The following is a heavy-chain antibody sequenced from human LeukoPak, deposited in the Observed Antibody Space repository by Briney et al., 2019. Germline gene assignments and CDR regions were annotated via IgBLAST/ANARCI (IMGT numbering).Heavy chain of an antibody. Sequence: SETLSLTCAVYGGSFSGYYWSWIRQPPGKGLEWIGEINHSGSTNYNPSLKSRVTISVDTSKNQFPLKLSSVTAADTAVYYCARASYYYDSSGYYHDGYFDYWGQGTLVTVSS. CDR2: INHSGST. J-gene: IGHJ4*02. CDR1: GGSFSGYY. D-gene: IGHD3-22*01. CDR3: ARASYYYDSSGYYHDGYFDY. V-gene: IGHV4-34*01.